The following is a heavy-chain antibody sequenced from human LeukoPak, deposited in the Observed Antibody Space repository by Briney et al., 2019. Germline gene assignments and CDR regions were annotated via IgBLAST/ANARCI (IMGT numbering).Heavy chain of an antibody. D-gene: IGHD6-13*01. CDR1: GFTISRYW. V-gene: IGHV3-7*01. CDR3: ARGLIGTGGIDF. Sequence: AGSLTLSCAVSGFTISRYWMNWVRQAPGKGLEWVANIKEDGREKNYVDSVKGRFTTSRENALNSVFLQMDSLRVEATALYFCARGLIGTGGIDFWGEGTLVTVSS. J-gene: IGHJ4*02. CDR2: IKEDGREK.